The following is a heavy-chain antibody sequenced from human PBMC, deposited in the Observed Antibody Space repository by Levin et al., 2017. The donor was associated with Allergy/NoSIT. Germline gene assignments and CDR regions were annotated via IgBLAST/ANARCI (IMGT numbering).Heavy chain of an antibody. Sequence: AGGSLRLSCKASGYTFTSYDINWVRQATGQGLEWMGWMNPNSGNTGYAQKFQGRVTMTRNTSISTAYMELSSLRSEDTAVYYCARGPIGDWGQGTLVTVSS. V-gene: IGHV1-8*01. CDR3: ARGPIGD. CDR1: GYTFTSYD. J-gene: IGHJ4*02. CDR2: MNPNSGNT.